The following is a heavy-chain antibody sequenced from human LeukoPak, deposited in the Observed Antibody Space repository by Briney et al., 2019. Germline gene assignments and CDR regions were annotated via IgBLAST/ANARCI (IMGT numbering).Heavy chain of an antibody. Sequence: ASVKVSCKASGYTFTGYYMHWVRQAPGQGLEWMGWINPNSGGTNYAQKFQGRVTMTRDTSISAAYMELSRLRSDDTAVYYCALTSCTNGVCSVIDYWGQGTLVTVSS. J-gene: IGHJ4*02. CDR2: INPNSGGT. CDR1: GYTFTGYY. V-gene: IGHV1-2*02. CDR3: ALTSCTNGVCSVIDY. D-gene: IGHD2-8*01.